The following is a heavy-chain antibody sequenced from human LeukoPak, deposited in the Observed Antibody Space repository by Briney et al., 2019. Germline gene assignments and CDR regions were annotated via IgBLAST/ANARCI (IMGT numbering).Heavy chain of an antibody. CDR2: VSAYNGNT. CDR1: GYTFTSYG. Sequence: SVKVSCKASGYTFTSYGISWVRQAPGQGLEWMGWVSAYNGNTNYAQKLQGRVTMTTDTSTSTAYMELRSLRSDDTAVYYCARVFRQQLVLDYWGQGTLVTVSS. V-gene: IGHV1-18*01. CDR3: ARVFRQQLVLDY. J-gene: IGHJ4*02. D-gene: IGHD6-13*01.